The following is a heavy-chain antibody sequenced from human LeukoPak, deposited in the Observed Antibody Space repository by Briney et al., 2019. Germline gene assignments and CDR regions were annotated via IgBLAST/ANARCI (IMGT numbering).Heavy chain of an antibody. Sequence: SETLSLTCAVYGGSFSGYYWSWIRQPPGKGLEWIGEINHSGSTNYYPSLKSRVTISVDTSKNQFSLKLSSVTAADTAVYYCARRRSSGWYHNLDYWGQGTLVTVSS. V-gene: IGHV4-34*01. CDR2: INHSGST. J-gene: IGHJ4*02. D-gene: IGHD6-19*01. CDR3: ARRRSSGWYHNLDY. CDR1: GGSFSGYY.